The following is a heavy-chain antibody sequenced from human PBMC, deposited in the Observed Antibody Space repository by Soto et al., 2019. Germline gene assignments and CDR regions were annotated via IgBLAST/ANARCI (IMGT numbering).Heavy chain of an antibody. CDR3: ARGRGYSGDDHYYYFDMDV. V-gene: IGHV1-69*01. CDR1: GGTFNNYP. CDR2: SIPIFGTA. Sequence: QVQLVQSGAEVKKPASSVKVSCKASGGTFNNYPITWVRQAPGEGLEWMGGSIPIFGTANYAQNFQGRVTISVDESTSTAYMELSSLRSEDTAVYHCARGRGYSGDDHYYYFDMDVWGQGTTVTVSS. D-gene: IGHD5-12*01. J-gene: IGHJ6*02.